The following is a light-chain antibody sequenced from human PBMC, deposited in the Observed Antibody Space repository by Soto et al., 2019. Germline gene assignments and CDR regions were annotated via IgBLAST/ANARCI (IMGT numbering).Light chain of an antibody. CDR3: AEWDDSLNGHV. CDR2: TTN. CDR1: SSNIGTSS. J-gene: IGLJ1*01. Sequence: QSVLTQPHSASGTPGQRVTISCSGSSSNIGTSSVHWFQQLPGTAPKLLISTTNQRPSGVPERFSGSKSGTSASLAISGLQSDEEAAYYCAEWDDSLNGHVFGTGTKVTVL. V-gene: IGLV1-44*01.